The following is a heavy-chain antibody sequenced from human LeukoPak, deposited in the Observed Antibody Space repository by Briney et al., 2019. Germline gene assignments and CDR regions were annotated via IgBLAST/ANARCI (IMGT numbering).Heavy chain of an antibody. V-gene: IGHV3-23*01. Sequence: GGSLRLSCAASGFTLSPYAMNWVRQAPGKGLEWVSGISAGGGSTYYADSVKGRFTISRDNSKNTLYLQMNSLTVEDTAVYYCAKSPRSAVDNWFDPWGRGTLVTVSS. CDR1: GFTLSPYA. CDR2: ISAGGGST. CDR3: AKSPRSAVDNWFDP. D-gene: IGHD6-19*01. J-gene: IGHJ5*02.